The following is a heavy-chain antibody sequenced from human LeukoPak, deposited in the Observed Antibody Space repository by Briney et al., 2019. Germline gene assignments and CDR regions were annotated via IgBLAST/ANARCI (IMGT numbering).Heavy chain of an antibody. V-gene: IGHV3-30*04. Sequence: QPGRSLRLSCAASGFTFSRYAMHWVRQAPGKGLEWVAVISYDGRDKYHADFVVGRSTISRDNSKSTLYLQMNSLRVEDTAVYYCARDAGGNSADYYFDYWGQGTLVTVSS. CDR2: ISYDGRDK. CDR3: ARDAGGNSADYYFDY. D-gene: IGHD4-23*01. CDR1: GFTFSRYA. J-gene: IGHJ4*02.